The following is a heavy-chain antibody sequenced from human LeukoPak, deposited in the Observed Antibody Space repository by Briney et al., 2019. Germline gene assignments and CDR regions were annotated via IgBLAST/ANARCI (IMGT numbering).Heavy chain of an antibody. J-gene: IGHJ5*02. D-gene: IGHD2-8*01. V-gene: IGHV1-46*01. CDR2: INPSGGSI. Sequence: ASVKVSCKASGYTFTSYYMHWVRQAPGQGLEWMGIINPSGGSISYAQKFQGRVTMTRDTSTSTVYMELSSLRSEDTAVYYCARGVGMDIVLMVYALADNWFDPWGQGTLVTVSS. CDR3: ARGVGMDIVLMVYALADNWFDP. CDR1: GYTFTSYY.